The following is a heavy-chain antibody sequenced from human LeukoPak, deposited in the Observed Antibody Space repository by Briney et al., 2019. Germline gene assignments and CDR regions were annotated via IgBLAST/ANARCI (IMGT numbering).Heavy chain of an antibody. CDR2: ISSSSSYI. D-gene: IGHD4-17*01. CDR1: GFIFSSYS. J-gene: IGHJ4*02. CDR3: ASTGDYGDYLTFDY. V-gene: IGHV3-21*01. Sequence: GGSLRLSCAASGFIFSSYSMNWVRQAPGKGLEWVSSISSSSSYIYYADSVKGRFTISRDNAKNSLYLQMNSLRAEDTAVYYCASTGDYGDYLTFDYWGQGTLVTVSS.